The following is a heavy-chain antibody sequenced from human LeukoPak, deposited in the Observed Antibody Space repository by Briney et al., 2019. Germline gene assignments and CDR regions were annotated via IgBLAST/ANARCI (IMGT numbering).Heavy chain of an antibody. CDR3: ARGFGALTSAVRPSYNWFDP. CDR2: IYYSGST. J-gene: IGHJ5*02. CDR1: GVSSSCYY. Sequence: NPSVTLSFTCTVSGVSSSCYYWRWLRQPPRKGLEGSGYIYYSGSTNYNPSLKSRVTISVDTSTTQSSLKMSSVTAADTAVYYCARGFGALTSAVRPSYNWFDPWGQGTPVTVSS. D-gene: IGHD3-10*01. V-gene: IGHV4-59*01.